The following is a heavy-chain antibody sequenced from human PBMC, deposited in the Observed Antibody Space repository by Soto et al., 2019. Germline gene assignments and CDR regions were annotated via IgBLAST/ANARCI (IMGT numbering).Heavy chain of an antibody. CDR3: SRDGEGKAAAGMVY. D-gene: IGHD6-13*01. CDR2: INAVDGDT. V-gene: IGHV1-3*01. Sequence: DSVKVSCKASGYTITCCAMHWGRQAPGQRPEWMGWINAVDGDTKYSQQFQGRLAIVGDTSASTAYMGLGSVGAEETAVYYCSRDGEGKAAAGMVYWVQ. J-gene: IGHJ4*01. CDR1: GYTITCCA.